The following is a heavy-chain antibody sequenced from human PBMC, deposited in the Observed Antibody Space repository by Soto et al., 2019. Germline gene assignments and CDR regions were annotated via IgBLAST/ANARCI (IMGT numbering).Heavy chain of an antibody. CDR1: GITLSSYA. D-gene: IGHD6-19*01. CDR2: ISGDTATT. CDR3: AKPLQQWLLQGSGVDV. V-gene: IGHV3-23*01. Sequence: PGGSLRLSCAASGITLSSYAMSWVRQAPGKGLQWVSAISGDTATTHYADSVKGRFTISRDNSRDTLYLQMNSLRVEDTAIYYCAKPLQQWLLQGSGVDVWGQGTTVTVSS. J-gene: IGHJ6*02.